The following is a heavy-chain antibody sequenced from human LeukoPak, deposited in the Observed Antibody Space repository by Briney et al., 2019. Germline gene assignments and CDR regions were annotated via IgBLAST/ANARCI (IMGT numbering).Heavy chain of an antibody. J-gene: IGHJ4*02. CDR1: GFTFSSYA. CDR3: AKDREYYYDSSGYHFDY. V-gene: IGHV3-23*01. CDR2: ISGSGGST. Sequence: GGSLRLSCAASGFTFSSYAMSWVRQAPGKGLEWVSAISGSGGSTYYADSVEGRFTISRDNSKNTLYLQMNSLRAEDTAVYYCAKDREYYYDSSGYHFDYWGQGTLVTVSS. D-gene: IGHD3-22*01.